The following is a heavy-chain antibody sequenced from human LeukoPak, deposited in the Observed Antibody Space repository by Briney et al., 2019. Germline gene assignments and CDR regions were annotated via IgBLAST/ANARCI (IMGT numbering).Heavy chain of an antibody. CDR2: IYYSGST. V-gene: IGHV4-59*08. D-gene: IGHD4-23*01. CDR3: ARHRGPLRWGYYFDY. Sequence: SETLSLTCTVSGGSFSSYYWSWIRQPPGKGLEWIGYIYYSGSTNYNPSLKSRVTISVDTSKNQFSLKLSSVTAADTAVYYCARHRGPLRWGYYFDYWGQGTLVTVSS. J-gene: IGHJ4*02. CDR1: GGSFSSYY.